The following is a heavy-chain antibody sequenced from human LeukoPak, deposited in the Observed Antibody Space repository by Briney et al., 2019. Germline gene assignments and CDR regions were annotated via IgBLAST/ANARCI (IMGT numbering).Heavy chain of an antibody. D-gene: IGHD4-17*01. CDR1: GFSFSSYD. CDR2: ISGSGGST. Sequence: PGGSLRLSCTASGFSFSSYDMSWVRQAPGKGLEWVSGISGSGGSTYYADSVKGRFTISRDNSKNTLYLQMNSLRAEDTAVYYCASGSGDSRYYFDYWGQGNLVTVSS. CDR3: ASGSGDSRYYFDY. V-gene: IGHV3-23*01. J-gene: IGHJ4*02.